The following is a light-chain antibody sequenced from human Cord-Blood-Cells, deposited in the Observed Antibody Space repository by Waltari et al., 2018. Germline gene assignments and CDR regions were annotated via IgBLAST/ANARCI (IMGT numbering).Light chain of an antibody. CDR1: SSDVGGYNY. J-gene: IGLJ2*01. CDR2: DVS. V-gene: IGLV2-14*01. CDR3: SSYTSSSKVV. Sequence: SALTQPASVSGSPGQSITISCTGTSSDVGGYNYVSWYQQHPGKAPKLMIYDVSKRPSGVSNRFSGSKSGNTASLTISGLQAEDEADYYCSSYTSSSKVVFGGGTKLTVL.